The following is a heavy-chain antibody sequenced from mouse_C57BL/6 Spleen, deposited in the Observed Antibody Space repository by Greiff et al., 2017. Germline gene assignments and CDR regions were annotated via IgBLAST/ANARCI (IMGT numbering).Heavy chain of an antibody. J-gene: IGHJ1*03. V-gene: IGHV1-80*01. CDR3: ARRGATVVARYFDV. Sequence: QVQLQQSGAELVKPGASVKISCKASGYAFSSYWMNWVKQRPGKGLEWIGQIYPGDGATNYNGKFKGKATLTADKSSSTAYLQLSSLTSEGSAVYFCARRGATVVARYFDVWGTGTTVTVSS. CDR1: GYAFSSYW. CDR2: IYPGDGAT. D-gene: IGHD1-1*01.